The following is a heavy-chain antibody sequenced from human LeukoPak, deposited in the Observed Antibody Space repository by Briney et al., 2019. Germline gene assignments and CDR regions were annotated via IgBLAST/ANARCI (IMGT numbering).Heavy chain of an antibody. CDR2: IIPILGIA. D-gene: IGHD2-2*01. J-gene: IGHJ4*02. V-gene: IGHV1-69*04. Sequence: ASVKVSCKASGYTFTGYYMHWVRQAPGQGLEWMGRIIPILGIANYAQKFQGRVTITADKSTSTAYMELSSLRSEDTAVYYCARGTSQLNYFDYWGQGTLVTVSS. CDR3: ARGTSQLNYFDY. CDR1: GYTFTGYY.